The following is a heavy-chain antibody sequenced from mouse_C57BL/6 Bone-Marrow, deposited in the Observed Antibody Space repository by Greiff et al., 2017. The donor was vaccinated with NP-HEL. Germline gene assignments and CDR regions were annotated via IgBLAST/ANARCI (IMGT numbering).Heavy chain of an antibody. Sequence: QVQLQQPGAELVRPGSSVKLSCKASGYTFTSYWMHWVKQRPIQGLEWIGNIDPSDSETHYNQKFKDKATLTVDKSSSTAYMQLSSLTSEDSAVYYCARLYDYDDCFAYWGQGTLVTVSA. V-gene: IGHV1-52*01. CDR1: GYTFTSYW. CDR3: ARLYDYDDCFAY. CDR2: IDPSDSET. D-gene: IGHD2-4*01. J-gene: IGHJ3*01.